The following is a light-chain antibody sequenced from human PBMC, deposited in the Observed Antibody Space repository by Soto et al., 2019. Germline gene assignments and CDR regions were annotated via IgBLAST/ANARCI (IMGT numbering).Light chain of an antibody. CDR1: QDISNY. J-gene: IGKJ4*01. V-gene: IGKV1-33*01. CDR2: DAS. Sequence: DIQMTQSPSSLSASVGDRVTITCQASQDISNYLNWYQQKPGKAPKLLIYDASNLETGVPSRFSGSGSGTDFTLTISSLQPEDVAIYYCQKFTSAPFTFGGGTKVDIK. CDR3: QKFTSAPFT.